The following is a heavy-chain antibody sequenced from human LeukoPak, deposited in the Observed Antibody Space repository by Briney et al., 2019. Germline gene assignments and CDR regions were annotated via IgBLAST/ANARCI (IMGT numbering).Heavy chain of an antibody. D-gene: IGHD6-19*01. J-gene: IGHJ4*02. V-gene: IGHV4-31*03. CDR3: ARCLPPTDSGWYGYFDY. CDR2: IYYSGST. CDR1: GGSISSGGYY. Sequence: SETLSLTCTVSGGSISSGGYYWSWIRQHPGKGLEWIGYIYYSGSTYYNPSLKSRVTISVDTSKNQFSLKLSSVTAADTAVYYCARCLPPTDSGWYGYFDYWGQGTLVTVSS.